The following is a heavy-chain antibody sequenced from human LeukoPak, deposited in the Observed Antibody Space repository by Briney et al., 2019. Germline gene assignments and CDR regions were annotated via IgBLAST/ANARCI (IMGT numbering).Heavy chain of an antibody. Sequence: SGTLSLTCAVSGGSISTNNWWSWVRQPPGKGLEWIGEIYHTRSTNYSPSLRSRVTMSIDKSNNQFSLNLNSVTAADTAVYYCARLNYPDYYYYGMDVWGQGTTVTVSS. D-gene: IGHD4-11*01. CDR3: ARLNYPDYYYYGMDV. CDR2: IYHTRST. V-gene: IGHV4-4*02. J-gene: IGHJ6*02. CDR1: GGSISTNNW.